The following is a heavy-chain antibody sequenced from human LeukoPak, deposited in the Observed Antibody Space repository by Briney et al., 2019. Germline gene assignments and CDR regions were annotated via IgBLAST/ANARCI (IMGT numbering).Heavy chain of an antibody. CDR1: GGSFSGYY. Sequence: PSETLSLTCAVYGGSFSGYYWSWIRQPPGKGLEWIGEINHSGSTNYNPSLKSRVTISVDTSKNQFSLKLSSVTAAETAVYYCASRDLQLWSNFDYWGQGTLVTVSS. J-gene: IGHJ4*02. V-gene: IGHV4-34*01. D-gene: IGHD5-18*01. CDR3: ASRDLQLWSNFDY. CDR2: INHSGST.